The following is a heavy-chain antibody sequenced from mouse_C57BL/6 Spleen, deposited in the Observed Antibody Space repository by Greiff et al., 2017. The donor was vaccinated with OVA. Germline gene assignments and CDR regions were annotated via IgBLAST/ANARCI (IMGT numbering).Heavy chain of an antibody. Sequence: EVQLQQSGPGLVKPSQSLSLTCSVTGYSITSGYYWNWIRQFPGNQLEWVGNIRYDGSNNYNQSLKNRFSITRDTSKNQCFLKLNSGTTEDTASYYCARGGITTVVRFDYWGQGTTLTVSS. J-gene: IGHJ2*01. D-gene: IGHD1-1*01. CDR2: IRYDGSN. CDR1: GYSITSGYY. CDR3: ARGGITTVVRFDY. V-gene: IGHV3-6*01.